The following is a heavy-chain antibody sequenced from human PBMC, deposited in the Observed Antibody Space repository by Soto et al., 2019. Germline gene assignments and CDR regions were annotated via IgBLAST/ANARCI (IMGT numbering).Heavy chain of an antibody. V-gene: IGHV1-46*03. CDR3: ARDYVITLTCDYYYYMDV. J-gene: IGHJ6*03. CDR2: INPSGGST. D-gene: IGHD4-4*01. CDR1: GYTFTSYY. Sequence: ASVKVSCKASGYTFTSYYMHWVRQAPGQGLEWMGIINPSGGSTSYAQKFQGRVTMTRDTSTSTVYMELSSLRSEDTAVYYCARDYVITLTCDYYYYMDVWGKGTTVTGS.